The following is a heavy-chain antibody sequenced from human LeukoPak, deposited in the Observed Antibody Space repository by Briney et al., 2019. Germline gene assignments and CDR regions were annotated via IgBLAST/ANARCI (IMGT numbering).Heavy chain of an antibody. D-gene: IGHD3-16*02. CDR2: IIPIFGTA. CDR3: AGTPWGSYRPLWYFDL. J-gene: IGHJ2*01. Sequence: ASVKVSCKASGGTFSSYAISWVRQAPGQGLEWMGRIIPIFGTANYAQKFQGRVTITTDESTSTAYMELSSLRSEDTAVYYCAGTPWGSYRPLWYFDLWGRGTLVTVSS. CDR1: GGTFSSYA. V-gene: IGHV1-69*05.